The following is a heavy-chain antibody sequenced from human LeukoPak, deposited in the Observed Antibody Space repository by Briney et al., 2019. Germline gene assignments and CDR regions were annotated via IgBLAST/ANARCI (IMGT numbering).Heavy chain of an antibody. V-gene: IGHV4-59*01. CDR1: VGSISSYY. CDR3: ARRRGGSYGYRWYFDY. J-gene: IGHJ4*02. Sequence: SETLSLTCTVSVGSISSYYWSWIRQPPGKGLEGIGYIYYSGSTNYNPSLKSRVTISVDTSKNQFSLKLSSVTAADTAVYYCARRRGGSYGYRWYFDYWGQGTLVTVSS. D-gene: IGHD5-18*01. CDR2: IYYSGST.